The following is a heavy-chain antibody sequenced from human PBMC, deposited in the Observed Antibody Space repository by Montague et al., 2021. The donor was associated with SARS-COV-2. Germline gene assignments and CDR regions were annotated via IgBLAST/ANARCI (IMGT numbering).Heavy chain of an antibody. J-gene: IGHJ3*01. Sequence: SLRLSCAASGFTFSSYSVNWVRQAPGKGLEWISYISSSTNIIYYADSVKGRFTISRDNARNSLYMKMNSLRADDAAVNYCAKDLVLRAARPDALDVWGQGTVVTVSS. CDR3: AKDLVLRAARPDALDV. D-gene: IGHD6-6*01. V-gene: IGHV3-48*04. CDR2: ISSSTNII. CDR1: GFTFSSYS.